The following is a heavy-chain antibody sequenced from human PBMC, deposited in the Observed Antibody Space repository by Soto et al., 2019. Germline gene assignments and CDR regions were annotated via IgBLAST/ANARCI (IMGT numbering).Heavy chain of an antibody. CDR2: ISYEGSYK. Sequence: GGSLRLSCAASGFTFSCYAMHWVRHAPGKGLEWVAIISYEGSYKYYADSVKGRFTVSRDNSKNTVYLQMNSLRAEDTAVYYCARDWYYYGSGSYAVGDVWGLGTTVTVSS. J-gene: IGHJ6*02. D-gene: IGHD3-10*01. CDR3: ARDWYYYGSGSYAVGDV. CDR1: GFTFSCYA. V-gene: IGHV3-30*04.